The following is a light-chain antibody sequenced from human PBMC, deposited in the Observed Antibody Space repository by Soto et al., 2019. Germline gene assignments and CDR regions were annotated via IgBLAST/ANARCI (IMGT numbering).Light chain of an antibody. CDR1: SSDVGGYNY. CDR2: DVS. V-gene: IGLV2-14*01. J-gene: IGLJ1*01. CDR3: TSYTSSSAYV. Sequence: QSALTQPASVSGSPGQSITISCTGTSSDVGGYNYVSWYQQHPGKAPKLMIYDVSNRPSGVSNRFSGSKSGNTASLTIAGQPAEDDADYYCTSYTSSSAYVFGTGTKLTVL.